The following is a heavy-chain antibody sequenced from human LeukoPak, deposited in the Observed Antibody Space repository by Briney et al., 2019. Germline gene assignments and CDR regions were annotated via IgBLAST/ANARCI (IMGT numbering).Heavy chain of an antibody. J-gene: IGHJ4*02. D-gene: IGHD2-21*02. CDR2: IYYSGSA. CDR1: GGSISSYY. V-gene: IGHV4-59*08. CDR3: AKHWAGAYGGDCYFFDS. Sequence: SETLSLTCTVSGGSISSYYWSWIRQPPGKGLEWIGYIYYSGSAKYNPSLKSRVTISADTSKNQFSLKLNSVTAADTAVYYCAKHWAGAYGGDCYFFDSWGQGTLVTVSS.